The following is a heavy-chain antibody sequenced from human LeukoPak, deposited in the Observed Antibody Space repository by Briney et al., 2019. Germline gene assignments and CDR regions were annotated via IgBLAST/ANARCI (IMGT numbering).Heavy chain of an antibody. CDR1: GYTFTSNY. J-gene: IGHJ3*02. D-gene: IGHD5-24*01. Sequence: ASVKVSCKAFGYTFTSNYMHWVRQAPGQGLEWMGWINPNSGGTNYAQKFQGRVTMTRDTSISTAYMELSRLRSDDTAVYYCARGSARDGYSGDAFDIWGQGTMVTVSS. CDR2: INPNSGGT. V-gene: IGHV1-2*02. CDR3: ARGSARDGYSGDAFDI.